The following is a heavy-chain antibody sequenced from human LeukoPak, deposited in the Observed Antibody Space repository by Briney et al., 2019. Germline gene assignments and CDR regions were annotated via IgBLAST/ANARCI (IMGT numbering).Heavy chain of an antibody. J-gene: IGHJ4*02. Sequence: SETLSLTCTVSGGSISSYYWSWIRQPPGKGLEWIGYVYYSGTTNYNPSLKSRVIISVDTSKNQFSLKLSPVIAADTAVYYCARVGVDYSGNIIKYYFDYWGQGTLITVSS. CDR1: GGSISSYY. CDR2: VYYSGTT. D-gene: IGHD4-23*01. CDR3: ARVGVDYSGNIIKYYFDY. V-gene: IGHV4-59*01.